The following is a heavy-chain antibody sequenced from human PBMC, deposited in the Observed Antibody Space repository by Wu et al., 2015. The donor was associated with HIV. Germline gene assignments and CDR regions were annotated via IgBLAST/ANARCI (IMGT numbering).Heavy chain of an antibody. D-gene: IGHD4-17*01. CDR2: ISPKSEGT. J-gene: IGHJ5*01. CDR1: GYYFIDFY. V-gene: IGHV1-2*02. Sequence: QVQLLQSGPEVREPGTSAKLSCKASGYYFIDFYIHWVRQAPGQGLEWMGWISPKSEGTKYTQKFQGRITMTRDMSTTTAYMELDRLTSDDTAIYYCARGRDYGDYHFDSWGQGTLVTVSS. CDR3: ARGRDYGDYHFDS.